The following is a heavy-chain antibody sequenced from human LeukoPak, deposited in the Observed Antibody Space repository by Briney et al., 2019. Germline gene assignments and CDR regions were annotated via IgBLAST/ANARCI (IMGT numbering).Heavy chain of an antibody. CDR2: ISGSGGST. Sequence: GGSLRLSCAASGFTFSSYAMSWVRQAPGKGLEWVSAISGSGGSTYYADSVKGRFTISRDNSKNTLYLQMNSLSAEDTAVYYCAKDLSPLYYYYGMDVWGQGTTVTVSS. J-gene: IGHJ6*02. V-gene: IGHV3-23*01. CDR3: AKDLSPLYYYYGMDV. CDR1: GFTFSSYA.